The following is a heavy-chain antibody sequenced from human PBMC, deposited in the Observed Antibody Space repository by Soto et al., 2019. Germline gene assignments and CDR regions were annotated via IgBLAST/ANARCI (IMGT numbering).Heavy chain of an antibody. CDR2: INHSGST. D-gene: IGHD2-2*02. CDR1: GGSFSGYY. Sequence: PSETLSLTCAVYGGSFSGYYWSWIRQPPGKGLEWIGEINHSGSTNYNPSLKSRVTISVDTSKNQFSLKLSSVTAADTAVYYCARVGLGYCSSTRCYTAMYYYYYGMDVWGQGTTVTVYS. J-gene: IGHJ6*02. V-gene: IGHV4-34*01. CDR3: ARVGLGYCSSTRCYTAMYYYYYGMDV.